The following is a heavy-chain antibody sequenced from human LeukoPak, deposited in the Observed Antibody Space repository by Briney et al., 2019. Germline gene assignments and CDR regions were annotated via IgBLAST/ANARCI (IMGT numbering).Heavy chain of an antibody. CDR2: ISAYNGNT. V-gene: IGHV1-18*01. CDR3: ARGYPSSPTVGSITMVRGPNHHPYFDY. Sequence: ASVKVSCKASGYTFTSYGISWVRQAPGQGLEWMGWISAYNGNTNYAQKLQGRVTMTTDTSTSTAYMELRSLRSDDTAVYYYARGYPSSPTVGSITMVRGPNHHPYFDYWGQGTLVTVSS. D-gene: IGHD3-10*01. J-gene: IGHJ4*02. CDR1: GYTFTSYG.